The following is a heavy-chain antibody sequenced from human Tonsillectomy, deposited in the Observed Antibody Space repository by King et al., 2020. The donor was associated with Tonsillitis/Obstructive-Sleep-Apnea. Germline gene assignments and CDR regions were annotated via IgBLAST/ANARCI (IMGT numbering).Heavy chain of an antibody. CDR2: ITSNGVNT. J-gene: IGHJ4*02. Sequence: VQLVESGGGLVQPGGSLRLSCSASGFTFSSYALHWVRQAPGKGPEYVSAITSNGVNTYYADSVKGRFTISRDNSKSTLYLQMSSLTIEYTAVYYRVNGLIVGSMFFDYWGQGTLVTVSS. V-gene: IGHV3-64D*06. CDR1: GFTFSSYA. D-gene: IGHD5-12*01. CDR3: VNGLIVGSMFFDY.